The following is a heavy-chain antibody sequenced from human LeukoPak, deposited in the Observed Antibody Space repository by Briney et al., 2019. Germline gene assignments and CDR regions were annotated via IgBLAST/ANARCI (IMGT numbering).Heavy chain of an antibody. CDR1: VFTFSSYA. J-gene: IGHJ4*02. CDR2: ISYDGSNK. V-gene: IGHV3-30*04. Sequence: PGGSLRLSCAASVFTFSSYAMHWVRQAPGKGLEWVAVISYDGSNKYYADSVKGRFTISRDNSKNTLYLQMNSLRAEDTAVYYCARGPRITLVFDYWGQGTLVTVSS. CDR3: ARGPRITLVFDY. D-gene: IGHD1-14*01.